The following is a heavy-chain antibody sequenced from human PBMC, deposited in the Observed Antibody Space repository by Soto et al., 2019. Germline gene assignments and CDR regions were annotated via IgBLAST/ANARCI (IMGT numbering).Heavy chain of an antibody. J-gene: IGHJ4*02. D-gene: IGHD3-3*01. V-gene: IGHV3-9*01. CDR2: ISWNSGSI. Sequence: VQLVESGGGLVQPGRSLRLSCAASGFTFDDYAMHWVRQAPGKGLEWVSGISWNSGSIGYADSVKGRFTISRDNAKNSLYLQMNSLRAEDTALYYCAKDVNYDFWSGFDYWGQGTLVTVSS. CDR1: GFTFDDYA. CDR3: AKDVNYDFWSGFDY.